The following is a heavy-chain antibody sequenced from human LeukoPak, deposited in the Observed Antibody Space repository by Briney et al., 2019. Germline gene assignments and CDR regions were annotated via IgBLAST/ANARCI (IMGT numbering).Heavy chain of an antibody. CDR3: AREEYCSGGSCYSGPYFDY. CDR2: IWYDGSNK. CDR1: GFTFSSYG. D-gene: IGHD2-15*01. Sequence: GGSLRLSCAASGFTFSSYGMPWVRQAPGKGLEWVAVIWYDGSNKYYADSVKGRFTISRDNSKNTLYLQMNSLRAEDTAVYYCAREEYCSGGSCYSGPYFDYWGQGTLVTVSS. V-gene: IGHV3-33*01. J-gene: IGHJ4*02.